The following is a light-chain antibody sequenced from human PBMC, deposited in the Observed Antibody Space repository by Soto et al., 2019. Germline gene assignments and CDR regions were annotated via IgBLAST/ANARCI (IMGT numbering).Light chain of an antibody. V-gene: IGKV3-15*01. CDR3: QQYNNWPLT. CDR1: QSVSTN. J-gene: IGKJ4*01. CDR2: GAS. Sequence: EIVMTQSPAALSVSPGERATLSCRASQSVSTNLAWYQQKPGQAPRLLIYGASTRATGIPARFSGSGSGTKFTLTISSLQSEDFAVYSCQQYNNWPLTFGGGTKV.